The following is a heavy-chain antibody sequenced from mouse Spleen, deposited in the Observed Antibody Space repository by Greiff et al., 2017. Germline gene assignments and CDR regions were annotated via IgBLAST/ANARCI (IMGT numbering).Heavy chain of an antibody. V-gene: IGHV1-19*01. CDR2: INPYNGGT. CDR3: ARRNYDAWFAY. Sequence: EVKLMESGPVLVKPGASVKMSCKASGYTFTDYYMNWVKQSHGKSLEWIGVINPYNGGTSYNQKFKGKATLTVDKSSSTAYMELNSLTSEDSAVYYCARRNYDAWFAYWGQGTLVTVSA. CDR1: GYTFTDYY. D-gene: IGHD2-3*01. J-gene: IGHJ3*01.